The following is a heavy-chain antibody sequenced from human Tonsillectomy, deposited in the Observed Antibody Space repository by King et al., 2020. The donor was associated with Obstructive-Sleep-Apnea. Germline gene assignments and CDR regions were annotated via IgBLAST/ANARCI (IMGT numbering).Heavy chain of an antibody. D-gene: IGHD3-9*01. CDR3: ARQHYDILTAYDYYYYYGMDV. Sequence: LTLKESGPVLVKPTETLTLTCTVSGFSLSNGRMGVSWIRQPPGKALEWLAHIFSNDEKSYITSLKIRLTISNDTSKSQVVLTMTNMDPVDTAPYYCARQHYDILTAYDYYYYYGMDVWGQGTTVTVSS. CDR1: GFSLSNGRMG. CDR2: IFSNDEK. J-gene: IGHJ6*02. V-gene: IGHV2-26*01.